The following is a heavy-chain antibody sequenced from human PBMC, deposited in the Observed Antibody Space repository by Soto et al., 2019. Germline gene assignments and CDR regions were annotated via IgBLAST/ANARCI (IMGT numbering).Heavy chain of an antibody. J-gene: IGHJ4*02. CDR3: ARGMTPVTPLAY. V-gene: IGHV4-30-2*01. CDR2: IYHSGST. CDR1: GGSISSGGYS. D-gene: IGHD4-17*01. Sequence: PSETLSLTCAVSGGSISSGGYSWSWIRQPPGKGLESIGYIYHSGSTYYNPSLKSRVTISVDRSKNQFSLKLSSVTAADTAVYYCARGMTPVTPLAYWGQGTLVTVSS.